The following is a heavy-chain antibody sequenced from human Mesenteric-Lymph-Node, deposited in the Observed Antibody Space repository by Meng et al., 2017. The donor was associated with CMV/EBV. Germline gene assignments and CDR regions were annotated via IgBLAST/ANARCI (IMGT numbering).Heavy chain of an antibody. V-gene: IGHV3-30*02. J-gene: IGHJ4*02. CDR2: IRYDGSYN. CDR3: AKDIPEGYFDY. CDR1: GFTFSFYA. Sequence: GESLKISCAASGFTFSFYAMHWVRQAPGKGLEWVAFIRYDGSYNYYADSVKGRFTISRDDSKNTLYLQMNSLRAEDTAVYYCAKDIPEGYFDYWGQGALVTVSS.